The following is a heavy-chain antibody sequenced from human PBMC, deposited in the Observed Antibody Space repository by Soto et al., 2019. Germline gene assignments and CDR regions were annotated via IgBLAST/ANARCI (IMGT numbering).Heavy chain of an antibody. V-gene: IGHV5-51*01. CDR3: ARRTAAIAWFDP. Sequence: GESLKISCKGSGYSFTIYWNCWVRHMPGKGLEWMGIIYPGDSDTRYSPSSQGQGTISADNTISTAYPQWRGLKAPDTAMYYCARRTAAIAWFDPWGQGTLVTVSS. CDR1: GYSFTIYW. J-gene: IGHJ5*02. D-gene: IGHD2-2*01. CDR2: IYPGDSDT.